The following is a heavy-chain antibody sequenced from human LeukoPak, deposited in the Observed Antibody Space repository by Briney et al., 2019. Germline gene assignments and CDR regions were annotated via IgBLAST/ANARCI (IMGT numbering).Heavy chain of an antibody. CDR3: ARGGCSSTSCYVGPFDY. J-gene: IGHJ4*02. Sequence: SETLSLTCTVSGGSISSYYWSWIRQPPGKGLEWIGYIYYSGSTNYNPSLKSRVTISVDTSKNQFSLKLSSVTAADTAVYYCARGGCSSTSCYVGPFDYWGQGTLVTVSS. CDR2: IYYSGST. D-gene: IGHD2-2*01. CDR1: GGSISSYY. V-gene: IGHV4-59*01.